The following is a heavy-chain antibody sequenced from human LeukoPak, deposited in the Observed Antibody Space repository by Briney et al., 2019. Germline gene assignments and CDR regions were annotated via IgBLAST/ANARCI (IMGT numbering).Heavy chain of an antibody. CDR2: INPNSGGT. CDR3: AREDGDYYYMDV. V-gene: IGHV1-2*02. D-gene: IGHD4-17*01. J-gene: IGHJ6*03. CDR1: GYTFTGYY. Sequence: GASVKVSCKASGYTFTGYYMHWVRQAPGQGLEWMGWINPNSGGTNYAQKFQGRVTITADKSTSTAYMELSSLRSEDTAVYYCAREDGDYYYMDVWGKGTTVTVSS.